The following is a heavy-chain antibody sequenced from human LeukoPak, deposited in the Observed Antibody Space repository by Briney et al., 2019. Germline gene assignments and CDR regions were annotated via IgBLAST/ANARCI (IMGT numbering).Heavy chain of an antibody. Sequence: PGGALRLSCVASGFSFSSYWMYCGRQAPGKGLEWVLCLTGSGDSKYYAEAVKGRFTISRDNSKNTMYLQINSLRAEDTALYYCAQGISLTWGNMESWGPGALVTVSS. V-gene: IGHV3-23*01. J-gene: IGHJ5*02. CDR1: GFSFSSYW. D-gene: IGHD7-27*01. CDR3: AQGISLTWGNMES. CDR2: LTGSGDSK.